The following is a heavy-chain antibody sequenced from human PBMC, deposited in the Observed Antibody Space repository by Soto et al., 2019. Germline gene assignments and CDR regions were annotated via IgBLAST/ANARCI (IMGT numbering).Heavy chain of an antibody. V-gene: IGHV4-59*12. J-gene: IGHJ4*02. Sequence: SETLSLTCTVSGGSISSYYWSWIRQPPGKGLEWIGYIYYSGSTNYNPSLKSRVTISVDKSKNQFSLKLSSVTAADTAVYYCASSVVEGRITMIVGSYFDYWGQGTLVTVSS. CDR1: GGSISSYY. CDR2: IYYSGST. CDR3: ASSVVEGRITMIVGSYFDY. D-gene: IGHD3-22*01.